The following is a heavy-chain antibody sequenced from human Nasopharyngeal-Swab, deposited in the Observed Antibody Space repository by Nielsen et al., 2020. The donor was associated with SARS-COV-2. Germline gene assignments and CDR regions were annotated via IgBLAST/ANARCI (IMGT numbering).Heavy chain of an antibody. CDR2: FYSGGST. D-gene: IGHD6-13*01. V-gene: IGHV3-66*01. J-gene: IGHJ3*02. CDR3: ARGRQWAAAGDDALDI. CDR1: GFTVSSNY. Sequence: GGSLRLSCAASGFTVSSNYMNWVRQAPGKGLEWVSVFYSGGSTYHADSVTGRFTISRDNSKNTLYLQMNSLRAEDTAIYYCARGRQWAAAGDDALDIWGQGTMVTVSS.